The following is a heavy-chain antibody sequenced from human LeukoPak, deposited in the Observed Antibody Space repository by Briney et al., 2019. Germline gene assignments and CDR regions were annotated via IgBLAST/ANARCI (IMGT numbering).Heavy chain of an antibody. CDR2: ISGSGGST. CDR1: GFTFSSYA. D-gene: IGHD2-2*01. J-gene: IGHJ4*02. V-gene: IGHV3-23*01. Sequence: AGGSLRLSCAASGFTFSSYAMSWVRQAPGKGLEWVSAISGSGGSTYYADSVKGRFTISRDNSKNTLYLQMNSLRAEDTAVYYCAKFCSSTSCQGEGFDYWGQGTLVTVSS. CDR3: AKFCSSTSCQGEGFDY.